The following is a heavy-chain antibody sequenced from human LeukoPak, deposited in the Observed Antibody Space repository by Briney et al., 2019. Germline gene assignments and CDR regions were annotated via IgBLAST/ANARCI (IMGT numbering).Heavy chain of an antibody. CDR3: ARDGRLGMGRGVNAFDI. J-gene: IGHJ3*02. CDR2: INPNSGGT. Sequence: ASVKVSCKASGYTFTGYYMHWVRQAPGQGLEWMGWINPNSGGTNFAQKFQGRVTMTRDTSISTAYMELSGLRSDDTAVYYCARDGRLGMGRGVNAFDIWGQGTMVTVSS. CDR1: GYTFTGYY. V-gene: IGHV1-2*02. D-gene: IGHD3-10*01.